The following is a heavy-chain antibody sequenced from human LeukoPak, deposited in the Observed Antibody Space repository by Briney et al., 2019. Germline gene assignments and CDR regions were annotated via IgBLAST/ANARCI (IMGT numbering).Heavy chain of an antibody. CDR3: ARARSGSYYYFDY. J-gene: IGHJ4*02. CDR1: GFTFSSYA. Sequence: PGGYLRLYCAASGFTFSSYAMHWVRQAPGKGLEWVAVISYDGSNKYYADSVKGRFTISRDNSKNTLYLQMNSLRAEDTAVYYCARARSGSYYYFDYWGQGTLVTVSS. CDR2: ISYDGSNK. V-gene: IGHV3-30-3*01. D-gene: IGHD1-26*01.